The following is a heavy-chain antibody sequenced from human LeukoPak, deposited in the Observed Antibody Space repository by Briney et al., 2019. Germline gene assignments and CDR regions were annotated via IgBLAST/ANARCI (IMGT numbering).Heavy chain of an antibody. CDR1: GDSISSYH. J-gene: IGHJ4*02. V-gene: IGHV4-59*01. CDR2: IYYSGSI. D-gene: IGHD1-7*01. Sequence: SETLSLTCTVSGDSISSYHWSWIRQPPGKGLEWIGYIYYSGSIKYNPSLKSRVTISVDASKTQFSLKLNSVTAADTAVYYCARGSRELYYFDYWGQGTLVTVSS. CDR3: ARGSRELYYFDY.